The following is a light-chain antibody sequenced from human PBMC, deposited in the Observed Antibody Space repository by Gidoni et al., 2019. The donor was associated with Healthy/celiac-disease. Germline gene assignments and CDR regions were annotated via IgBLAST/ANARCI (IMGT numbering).Light chain of an antibody. V-gene: IGLV2-23*02. CDR1: RSDVGSYNL. CDR2: EVS. CDR3: CSYAGSSIVV. Sequence: QSALTQHASVSGSPGQPITISCTGTRSDVGSYNLASWYQQHPGKAPKLMIYEVSKRPSGVSKRFSGSKSVNTASLTISGLQAEDEADYYCCSYAGSSIVVFGGGTKLTVL. J-gene: IGLJ2*01.